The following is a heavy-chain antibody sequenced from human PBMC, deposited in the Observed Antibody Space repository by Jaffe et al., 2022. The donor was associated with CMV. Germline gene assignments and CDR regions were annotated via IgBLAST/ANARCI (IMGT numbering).Heavy chain of an antibody. CDR2: IYHSGST. J-gene: IGHJ5*02. CDR3: ALWGSSGDTPPLENWFDP. Sequence: QVQLQESGPGLVKPSGTLSLTCAVSGGSISSSNWWSWVRQPPGKGLEWIGEIYHSGSTNYNPSLKSRVTISVDKSKNQFSLKLSSVTAADTAVYYCALWGSSGDTPPLENWFDPWGQGTLVTVSS. D-gene: IGHD6-19*01. CDR1: GGSISSSNW. V-gene: IGHV4-4*02.